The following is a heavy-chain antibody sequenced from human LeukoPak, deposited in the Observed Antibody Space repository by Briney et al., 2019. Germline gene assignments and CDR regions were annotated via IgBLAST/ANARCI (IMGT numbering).Heavy chain of an antibody. Sequence: SETLSLTCTGSGGSISDYYWSWLRQPPGNGLEGSGYIYYSGSTNYNPSLKSRVTISVDTPKTQFSLNLTSVTAADTAVYYCARRARGYYGSGSPYYFDYWGQGIRVTVSS. CDR1: GGSISDYY. D-gene: IGHD3-10*01. V-gene: IGHV4-59*08. J-gene: IGHJ4*02. CDR2: IYYSGST. CDR3: ARRARGYYGSGSPYYFDY.